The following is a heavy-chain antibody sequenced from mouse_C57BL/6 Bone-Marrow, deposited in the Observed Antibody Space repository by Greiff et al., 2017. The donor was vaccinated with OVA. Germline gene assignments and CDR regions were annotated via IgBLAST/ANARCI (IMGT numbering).Heavy chain of an antibody. Sequence: ESGPGLVKPSQSLSLTCSVTGYSITSGYYWNWIRQFPGNKLEWMGYISYDGSNNYNPSLKNRISITRDTSKNQFFLKLNSVTTEDTATYYCAREGVYYGISYYYAMDYWGQGTSVTVSS. CDR1: GYSITSGYY. V-gene: IGHV3-6*01. CDR3: AREGVYYGISYYYAMDY. CDR2: ISYDGSN. J-gene: IGHJ4*01. D-gene: IGHD2-1*01.